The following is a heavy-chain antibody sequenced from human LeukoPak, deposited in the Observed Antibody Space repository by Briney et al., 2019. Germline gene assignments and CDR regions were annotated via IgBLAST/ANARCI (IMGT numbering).Heavy chain of an antibody. J-gene: IGHJ4*02. CDR1: GFTVSSNY. D-gene: IGHD3-22*01. CDR3: ARENYFEISGPTWYFDY. V-gene: IGHV3-53*01. CDR2: IYSGGST. Sequence: GGSLRLSCAASGFTVSSNYMSWVRQAPGKGLEWVSIIYSGGSTYYEDSVKGRFTISRDNSKNTLYLQMNSLRAEDTAVYYCARENYFEISGPTWYFDYWGQGSLVTVSS.